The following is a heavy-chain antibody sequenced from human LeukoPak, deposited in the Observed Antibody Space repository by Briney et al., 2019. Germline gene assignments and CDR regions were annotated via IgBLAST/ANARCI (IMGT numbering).Heavy chain of an antibody. V-gene: IGHV3-21*04. D-gene: IGHD2/OR15-2a*01. CDR2: ISSSSSYI. CDR3: ARYRDKYYFDALDL. CDR1: GFTFSSYA. Sequence: GGSLRLSCAASGFTFSSYAMSWVRQAPGKGLEWVSSISSSSSYIYYADSVKGRFTISRDNAKNSLFLQMNSLRAEDTAVYYCARYRDKYYFDALDLWGQGTMVTVSS. J-gene: IGHJ3*01.